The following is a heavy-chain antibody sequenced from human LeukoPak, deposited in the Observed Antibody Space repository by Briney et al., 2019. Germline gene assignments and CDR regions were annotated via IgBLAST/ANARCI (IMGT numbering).Heavy chain of an antibody. Sequence: GGSLRLSCAASGFTFSSYAMSWVRQAPGKGLEWVSAISGSGGSTYYADSVKGRFTISRDNSKNTLYLQMNSLRAEDTAVYYCASNDILTGYYYYYYGMDVWGQGTTVTVSS. J-gene: IGHJ6*02. CDR3: ASNDILTGYYYYYYGMDV. CDR2: ISGSGGST. D-gene: IGHD3-9*01. CDR1: GFTFSSYA. V-gene: IGHV3-23*01.